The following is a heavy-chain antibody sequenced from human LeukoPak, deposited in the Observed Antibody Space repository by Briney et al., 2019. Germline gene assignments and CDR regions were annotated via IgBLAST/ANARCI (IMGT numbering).Heavy chain of an antibody. CDR3: ARGATRRYYYYMDV. J-gene: IGHJ6*03. CDR1: GYTFTGYY. CDR2: INPNSGGT. V-gene: IGHV1-2*02. D-gene: IGHD1-26*01. Sequence: ASVKVSCKASGYTFTGYYMHWVRQAPGQGLEWMGWINPNSGGTNYAQKFQGRVTMTRDTSISTAYMELSRLRSDDTAVYYCARGATRRYYYYMDVWGKGTTVTVSS.